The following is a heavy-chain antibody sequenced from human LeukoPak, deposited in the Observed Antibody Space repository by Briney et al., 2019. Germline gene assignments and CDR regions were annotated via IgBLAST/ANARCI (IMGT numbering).Heavy chain of an antibody. CDR1: GFTFSSYA. J-gene: IGHJ3*02. CDR3: ARRGDGAFDI. Sequence: GRSLRLSCTASGFTFSSYAMHWVRQAPGKGLEWVAVISNDGSNKYYADSVKGRFTISRDNSKNTLYLQMNSLRAEDTAVYYCARRGDGAFDIWGQGTMVTVSS. V-gene: IGHV3-30-3*01. CDR2: ISNDGSNK.